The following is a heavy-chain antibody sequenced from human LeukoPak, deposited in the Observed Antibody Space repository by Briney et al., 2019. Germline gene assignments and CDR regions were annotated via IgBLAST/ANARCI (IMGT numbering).Heavy chain of an antibody. CDR3: ANVVVPAAIRSYYYYYMDV. V-gene: IGHV1-69*13. D-gene: IGHD2-2*02. J-gene: IGHJ6*03. CDR1: GGTFSSYA. CDR2: IIPIFGTA. Sequence: TVKVSCKASGGTFSSYAISWVRQAPGQGLEWMGGIIPIFGTANYAQKFQGRVTITADESTSTAYMELSSLRSEDTAVYYCANVVVPAAIRSYYYYYMDVWGKGTTVTVSS.